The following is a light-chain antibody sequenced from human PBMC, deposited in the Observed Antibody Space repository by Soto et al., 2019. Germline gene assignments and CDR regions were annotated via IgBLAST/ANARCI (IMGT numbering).Light chain of an antibody. J-gene: IGKJ1*01. V-gene: IGKV1-5*03. Sequence: DIQMTQSPSTLSASVGDRVTITCRASQSISSWLAWYQQKPGKAPKLLIYKASSLESGVPSRFSGSGSATEFTLTISSLQPDDFATYYCQQYNSYRRTCGQGTKVEIK. CDR2: KAS. CDR1: QSISSW. CDR3: QQYNSYRRT.